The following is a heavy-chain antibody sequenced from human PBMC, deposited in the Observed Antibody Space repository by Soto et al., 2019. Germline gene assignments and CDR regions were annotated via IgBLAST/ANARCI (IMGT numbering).Heavy chain of an antibody. V-gene: IGHV3-23*01. D-gene: IGHD7-27*01. CDR3: AKGIEGLTGGVS. Sequence: EVQLLESGGGLVQPGGSLRLSCAASGFTFSNYAMSWVRQAPGKGLEWVSTINNSGGSTYYAASVKGRFTISRDDSKNTLPLQMNSLRADDTAVYYCAKGIEGLTGGVSWGQGTLVTVSS. CDR1: GFTFSNYA. J-gene: IGHJ5*02. CDR2: INNSGGST.